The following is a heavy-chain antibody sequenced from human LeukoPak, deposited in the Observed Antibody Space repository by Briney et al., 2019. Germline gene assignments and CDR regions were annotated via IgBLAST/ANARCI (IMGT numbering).Heavy chain of an antibody. J-gene: IGHJ4*02. Sequence: SETLSLTCTVSGDSISRYYWSWIRQPPGKGLEWIGYISYTGSTTYNSSLKSRVTIPLDTSQNQFSLKLTSVTPADTAVYYCARTAKYYYGSETYYFFDYWGQGTLVTVSS. CDR1: GDSISRYY. CDR2: ISYTGST. CDR3: ARTAKYYYGSETYYFFDY. V-gene: IGHV4-59*01. D-gene: IGHD3-10*01.